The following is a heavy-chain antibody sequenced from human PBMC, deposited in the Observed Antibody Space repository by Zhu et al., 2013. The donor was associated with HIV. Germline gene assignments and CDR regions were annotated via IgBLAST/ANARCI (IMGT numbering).Heavy chain of an antibody. CDR2: INPNSGGT. CDR1: GYTFTGYY. V-gene: IGHV1-2*02. D-gene: IGHD6-6*01. J-gene: IGHJ3*02. Sequence: QVQLVQSGAEVKKPGASVKVSCKASGYTFTGYYMHWVRQAPGQGLEWMGWINPNSGGTNYAQKFQGGVTMTRDTSISTAYMELSRLRSDDTAVYYCASFEYSSSSGQVGAFDIWGQGTMVTVSS. CDR3: ASFEYSSSSGQVGAFDI.